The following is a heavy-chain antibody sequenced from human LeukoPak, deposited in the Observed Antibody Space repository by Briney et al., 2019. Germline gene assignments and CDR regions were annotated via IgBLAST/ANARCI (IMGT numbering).Heavy chain of an antibody. CDR2: IYYSGST. CDR3: ARRITMVRGVTQAFDI. CDR1: GGSISSGGYY. V-gene: IGHV4-31*03. Sequence: PSETLSLTCTVSGGSISSGGYYWSRIRQHPGKGLEWIGYIYYSGSTYYNPSFKSRVTISVDTSKNQFSLKLSSVTDADTAVYYCARRITMVRGVTQAFDIWGQGTMVTVSS. D-gene: IGHD3-10*01. J-gene: IGHJ3*02.